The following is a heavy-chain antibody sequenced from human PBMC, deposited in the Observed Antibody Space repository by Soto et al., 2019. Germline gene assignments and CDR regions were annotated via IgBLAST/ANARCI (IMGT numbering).Heavy chain of an antibody. Sequence: GGCLRSSCTASLLNFRTYELNWVRKAPGKGLEWVAYIRSTGVTTYYAESVEGRFTISRDNAKSSLFLHLISLRVEDTAVYYCARYGTRADWWGLGTQVTVSS. CDR3: ARYGTRADW. CDR2: IRSTGVTT. D-gene: IGHD3-9*01. J-gene: IGHJ1*01. CDR1: LLNFRTYE. V-gene: IGHV3-48*03.